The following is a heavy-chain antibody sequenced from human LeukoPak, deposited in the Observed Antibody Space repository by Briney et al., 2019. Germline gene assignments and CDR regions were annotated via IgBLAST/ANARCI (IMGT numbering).Heavy chain of an antibody. V-gene: IGHV3-64D*06. CDR2: ISSNGGSR. D-gene: IGHD1-1*01. Sequence: PGGSLRLSCAASGFTFSSHWMHWARQAPGKGLEYVSAISSNGGSRYYADSVKGRFTISRDNSKNTLYLQMSSLRAEDTAVYYCVVQGWVFRAPTQYYLDYWGQGTLVTVSS. J-gene: IGHJ4*02. CDR1: GFTFSSHW. CDR3: VVQGWVFRAPTQYYLDY.